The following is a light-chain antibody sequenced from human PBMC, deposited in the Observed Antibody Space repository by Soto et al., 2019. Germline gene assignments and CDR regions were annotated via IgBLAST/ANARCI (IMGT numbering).Light chain of an antibody. V-gene: IGLV3-21*04. CDR3: QVWDSSSDHPVV. Sequence: SYELTQPPSVSVAPGKTASITCGGNNIGGNSVHWYQQKPGQAPVLVIYYESDRPSGIPERFSGSNSGNTATLTISRVEAGDEADYYCQVWDSSSDHPVVFGGGTKVTVL. J-gene: IGLJ2*01. CDR2: YES. CDR1: NIGGNS.